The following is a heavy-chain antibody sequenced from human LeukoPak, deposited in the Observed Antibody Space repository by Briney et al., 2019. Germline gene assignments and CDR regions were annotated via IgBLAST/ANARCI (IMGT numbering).Heavy chain of an antibody. CDR2: IYNSGST. V-gene: IGHV4-38-2*02. CDR1: GCSISNGYY. CDR3: ARTPSSWYHYFDY. Sequence: PSETLSLTCTVSGCSISNGYYWGFIRQPPGKGLEWIASIYNSGSTYYNPSLKSRVTIPLDTSDNQFSLNLNSVTAADTAVYYCARTPSSWYHYFDYWGQGTLVTVSS. J-gene: IGHJ4*02. D-gene: IGHD6-13*01.